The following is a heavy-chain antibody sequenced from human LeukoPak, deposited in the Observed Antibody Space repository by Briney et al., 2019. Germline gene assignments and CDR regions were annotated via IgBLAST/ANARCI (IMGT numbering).Heavy chain of an antibody. CDR1: GFTFSSYG. Sequence: QPGRSLRLSCAASGFTFSSYGMHWVRQASGKGLEWVAFIRYDGSNKYYADSVKGRFTISRDNSKNTLYLQMNSLRAEDTAVYYCAKGDSRGSYYWVFDYWGQGTLVTVSS. CDR2: IRYDGSNK. J-gene: IGHJ4*02. CDR3: AKGDSRGSYYWVFDY. V-gene: IGHV3-30*02. D-gene: IGHD1-26*01.